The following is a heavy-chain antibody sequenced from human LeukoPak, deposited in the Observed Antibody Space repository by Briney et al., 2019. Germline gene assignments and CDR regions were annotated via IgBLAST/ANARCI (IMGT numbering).Heavy chain of an antibody. Sequence: GGSLRLSCVASGFTLSSYWMFWVRQAPGKGLEWVANTKQDGSEKYYVDSVKGRFSISRDNAKNPLYLQMNSLRVEDTAVYYCARAGYGDPHFDFWGQGTLVTVSS. J-gene: IGHJ4*02. CDR2: TKQDGSEK. CDR3: ARAGYGDPHFDF. D-gene: IGHD4-17*01. V-gene: IGHV3-7*02. CDR1: GFTLSSYW.